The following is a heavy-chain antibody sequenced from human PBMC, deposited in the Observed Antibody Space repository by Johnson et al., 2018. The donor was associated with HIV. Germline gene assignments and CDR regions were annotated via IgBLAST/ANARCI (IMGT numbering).Heavy chain of an antibody. V-gene: IGHV3-66*01. J-gene: IGHJ3*01. D-gene: IGHD3-16*01. CDR1: GFTFSDYY. CDR3: ARVGASRFDAFHV. CDR2: IYSGGST. Sequence: VQLVESGGGLVKPGGSLRLSCAASGFTFSDYYMSWIRQAPGKGLEWVSVIYSGGSTYYVDSVKGRFTISRDNSKNTLYLQMNSLRAEDTAVYYCARVGASRFDAFHVWGQGTMVTVSS.